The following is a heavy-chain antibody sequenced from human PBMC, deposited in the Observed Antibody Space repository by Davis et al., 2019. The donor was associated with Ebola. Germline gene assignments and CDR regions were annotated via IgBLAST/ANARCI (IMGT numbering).Heavy chain of an antibody. CDR2: ISGSGGST. CDR3: AKDTSNIWFDI. Sequence: GESLKISCVASGFTFSTHAMIWVRQAPGKGLEWVSGISGSGGSTYYADSVKGRFTISRDNSKNTLYLQMNGLRVEDTAIYYCAKDTSNIWFDIWGQGTMVTVSS. CDR1: GFTFSTHA. J-gene: IGHJ3*02. V-gene: IGHV3-23*01. D-gene: IGHD1-26*01.